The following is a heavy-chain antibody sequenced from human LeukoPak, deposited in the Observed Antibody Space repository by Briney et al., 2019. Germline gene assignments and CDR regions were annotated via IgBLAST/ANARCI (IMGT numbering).Heavy chain of an antibody. CDR2: MYHSGTT. V-gene: IGHV4-59*01. J-gene: IGHJ3*02. CDR3: ARVDTAMVYDAFDI. Sequence: PSETLSLTCAVSDGSISNYYWSWIRQPPGKGLEWIAYMYHSGTTNYNPSLKSRVTISVDTPKDQVSLKLSSVTAADTAVYYCARVDTAMVYDAFDIWGQGTMVTVSS. CDR1: DGSISNYY. D-gene: IGHD5-18*01.